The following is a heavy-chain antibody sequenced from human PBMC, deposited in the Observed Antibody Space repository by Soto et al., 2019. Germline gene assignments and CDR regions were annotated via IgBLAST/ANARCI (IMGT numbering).Heavy chain of an antibody. D-gene: IGHD6-6*01. Sequence: ASVKVSCKASGYTFTSYGISWVRQAPGQGLEWMGWISAYNGKTNYAQKLQGRVTMTTDTSTSTAYMELRSLRSDDTAVYYCARDLESSSPGVWNYYYYYMDVWGKGTTVTVSS. CDR2: ISAYNGKT. V-gene: IGHV1-18*01. CDR3: ARDLESSSPGVWNYYYYYMDV. J-gene: IGHJ6*03. CDR1: GYTFTSYG.